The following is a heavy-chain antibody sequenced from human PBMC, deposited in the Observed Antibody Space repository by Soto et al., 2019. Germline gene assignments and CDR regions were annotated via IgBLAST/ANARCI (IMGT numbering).Heavy chain of an antibody. CDR3: AKIPHSSSWYLDAFDI. CDR2: ISGSGGST. V-gene: IGHV3-23*01. CDR1: GFTFSSYA. J-gene: IGHJ3*02. Sequence: EVQLLESGGGLVQPGGSLRLSCAASGFTFSSYAMSWVRQAPGKGLEWVSAISGSGGSTYYADSVKGRFTISRDNSKNTLYLQMNSLRAEDTAVYYCAKIPHSSSWYLDAFDIWGQGIMVTVSS. D-gene: IGHD6-13*01.